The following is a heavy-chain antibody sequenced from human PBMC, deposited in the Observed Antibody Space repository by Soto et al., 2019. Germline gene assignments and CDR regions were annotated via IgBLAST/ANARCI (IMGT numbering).Heavy chain of an antibody. CDR2: IIPIFGTA. CDR3: ATRYSHGYHYYYGMDV. V-gene: IGHV1-69*13. Sequence: GASVKVSCKASGGTFSSYAISWVRQAPGQGLEWMGGIIPIFGTANYAQKFQGRVTITADESTSTAYMELSSLRSEDTVVYYCATRYSHGYHYYYGMDVWGQGTTVTVSS. D-gene: IGHD5-18*01. CDR1: GGTFSSYA. J-gene: IGHJ6*02.